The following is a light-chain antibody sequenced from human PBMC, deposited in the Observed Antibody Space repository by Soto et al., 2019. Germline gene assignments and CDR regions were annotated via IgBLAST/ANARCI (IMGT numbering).Light chain of an antibody. CDR1: QDISTS. Sequence: DIPLTQSPSFLSASVGDRVTVSCRASQDISTSLAWFQQKAGKVPQLLVYPASTLQDGVPSRFSGSGSGTYFTLTINNLQDEDFATYYCQHLRTYPFSFGQGTKLDIK. J-gene: IGKJ2*03. V-gene: IGKV1-9*01. CDR2: PAS. CDR3: QHLRTYPFS.